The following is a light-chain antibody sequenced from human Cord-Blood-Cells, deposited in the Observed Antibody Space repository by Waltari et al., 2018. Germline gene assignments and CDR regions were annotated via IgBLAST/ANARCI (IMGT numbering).Light chain of an antibody. CDR1: QSVSSY. V-gene: IGKV3-11*01. Sequence: EIVLTQSPDTLTLSPGERATLSCRASQSVSSYLAWYQQKPGQVPRLLIYDASNRATGIPARFSGIGSGTDFTLTISSLEPEDFAVYYCQQRSNWPITFGQGTRLEIK. CDR2: DAS. J-gene: IGKJ5*01. CDR3: QQRSNWPIT.